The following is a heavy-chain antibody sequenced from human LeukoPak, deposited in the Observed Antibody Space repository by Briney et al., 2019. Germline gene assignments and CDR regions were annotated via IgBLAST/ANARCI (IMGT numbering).Heavy chain of an antibody. Sequence: SETLSLTCTVSGGSISSYYWSWIRQPAGKGLEWIGRIYTSGSTNYNPSLKSRVTMSVDTSKNQFSLKLSSVTAADTAAYYCARAARDCSGGSCHHYFDYWGQGTLVTVSS. CDR1: GGSISSYY. CDR2: IYTSGST. V-gene: IGHV4-4*07. D-gene: IGHD2-15*01. CDR3: ARAARDCSGGSCHHYFDY. J-gene: IGHJ4*02.